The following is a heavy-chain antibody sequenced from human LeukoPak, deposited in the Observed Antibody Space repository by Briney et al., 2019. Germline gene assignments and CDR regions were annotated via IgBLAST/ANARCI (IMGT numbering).Heavy chain of an antibody. CDR3: AREDSAVADDAFDI. CDR1: GGSISSYY. D-gene: IGHD2-15*01. CDR2: IYTSGST. J-gene: IGHJ3*02. Sequence: SETLSLTCTVSGGSISSYYWSWIRQPAGKGLEWIGRIYTSGSTNYNPSLKSRVTMSVDTSKNQFSLKLSSVTAADTAVYYCAREDSAVADDAFDIWGQGTMVTVSS. V-gene: IGHV4-4*07.